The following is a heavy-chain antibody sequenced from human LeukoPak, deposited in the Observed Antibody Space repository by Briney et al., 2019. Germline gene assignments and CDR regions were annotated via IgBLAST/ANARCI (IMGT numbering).Heavy chain of an antibody. J-gene: IGHJ3*02. CDR1: GGTFSSYA. CDR3: ASIGYCSSTSCYENAFDI. V-gene: IGHV1-69*05. D-gene: IGHD2-2*01. Sequence: GASVKVSCKASGGTFSSYAISWVRQAPGQGLEWMGGIIPIFGTANYAQKLQGRVTITTDESTSTAYMELSSLRSEDTAVYYCASIGYCSSTSCYENAFDIWGQGTMVTVSS. CDR2: IIPIFGTA.